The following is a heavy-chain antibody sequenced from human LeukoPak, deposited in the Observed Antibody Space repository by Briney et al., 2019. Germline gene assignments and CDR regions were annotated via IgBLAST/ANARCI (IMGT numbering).Heavy chain of an antibody. J-gene: IGHJ4*02. CDR1: GYTFTSYG. CDR2: ISAYNGNT. Sequence: GASVKVSCKASGYTFTSYGISWVRQAPGHGLEWMGWISAYNGNTNYAQKLQGRVTMTTDTSTSTAYMELRSLRSDDTAVYYCARDKSLYYDSSGYYIPFDYWGQGTLVTVSS. V-gene: IGHV1-18*01. D-gene: IGHD3-22*01. CDR3: ARDKSLYYDSSGYYIPFDY.